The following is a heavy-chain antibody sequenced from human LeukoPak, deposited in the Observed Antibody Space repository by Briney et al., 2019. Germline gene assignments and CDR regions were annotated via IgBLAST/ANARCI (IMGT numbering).Heavy chain of an antibody. J-gene: IGHJ6*03. CDR3: ARGGGNWNPSYYMDV. D-gene: IGHD1-1*01. CDR1: GYTFTSYD. CDR2: MNPNSGNT. V-gene: IGHV1-8*03. Sequence: ASVKVSCKASGYTFTSYDIDWVRQATGQGLEWMGWMNPNSGNTGYAPKFQGRVTITRNTSISTAYMELSSLRFEDTAVYYCARGGGNWNPSYYMDVWGKGTTVTVSS.